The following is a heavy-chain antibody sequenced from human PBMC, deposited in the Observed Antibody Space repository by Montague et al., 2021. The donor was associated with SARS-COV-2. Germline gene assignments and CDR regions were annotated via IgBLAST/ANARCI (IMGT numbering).Heavy chain of an antibody. CDR1: GGSFSGYY. V-gene: IGHV4-34*01. J-gene: IGHJ6*02. Sequence: SETLSLTCAVYGGSFSGYYWSWIRQPPGKGLEWIGEINHSGSTNSNPYLKSRVTISVDTSKNQFSLKLSSVTAADTAVYYCARVRYYGSGTSLGMDVWGQGITVTVSS. CDR3: ARVRYYGSGTSLGMDV. CDR2: INHSGST. D-gene: IGHD3-10*01.